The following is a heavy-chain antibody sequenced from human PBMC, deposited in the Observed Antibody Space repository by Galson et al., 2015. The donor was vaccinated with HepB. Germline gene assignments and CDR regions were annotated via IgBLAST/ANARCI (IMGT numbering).Heavy chain of an antibody. V-gene: IGHV3-30*18. D-gene: IGHD5-18*01. CDR1: GFTFSSYG. Sequence: SLRLSCAASGFTFSSYGMHWVRQAPGKGLEWVAVISYDGSNKYYADSVKGRFTISRDNSKNTLYLQMNSLRAEDTAVYYCAKEGYQMGYSYGYFVDYWGQGTLVTVSS. J-gene: IGHJ4*02. CDR2: ISYDGSNK. CDR3: AKEGYQMGYSYGYFVDY.